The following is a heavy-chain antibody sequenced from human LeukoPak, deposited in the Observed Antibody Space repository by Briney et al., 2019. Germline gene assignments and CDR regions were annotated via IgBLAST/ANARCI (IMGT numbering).Heavy chain of an antibody. V-gene: IGHV3-23*01. J-gene: IGHJ4*02. CDR2: ISGSGGST. D-gene: IGHD3-3*01. Sequence: GGSLRLSCAASGFTFSSYAMSWVRQAPGKGLEWVSAISGSGGSTCYADSVKGRFTISRDNSKNTLYLQMNSLRAEDTAVYYCAKGSVLRFLEWLSLDYWGQGTLVTVSS. CDR3: AKGSVLRFLEWLSLDY. CDR1: GFTFSSYA.